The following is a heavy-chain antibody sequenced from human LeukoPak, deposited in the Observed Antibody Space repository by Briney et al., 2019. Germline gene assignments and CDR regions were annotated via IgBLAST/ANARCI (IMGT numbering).Heavy chain of an antibody. J-gene: IGHJ4*02. D-gene: IGHD3-16*02. V-gene: IGHV3-7*01. CDR3: VRDTGGSGSYPDY. CDR1: GFTFSNYW. Sequence: GGSLRLSCAASGFTFSNYWMTWVRQAPEKGLEWVANIKQDGSEKYYVDSVRGRFTISRDNARNSVYLQLNSLRVEDTAVYYCVRDTGGSGSYPDYWGRGTLVTVSS. CDR2: IKQDGSEK.